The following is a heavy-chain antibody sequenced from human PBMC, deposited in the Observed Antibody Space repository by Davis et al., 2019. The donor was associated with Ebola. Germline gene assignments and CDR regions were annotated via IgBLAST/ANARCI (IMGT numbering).Heavy chain of an antibody. CDR1: GGTFSSYT. D-gene: IGHD3-22*01. J-gene: IGHJ6*04. CDR3: AREVVVVITTQYYYYGMDV. CDR2: INAGNGNT. Sequence: AASVKVSCKASGGTFSSYTISWVRQAPGQRLEWMGWINAGNGNTKYSQKFQGRVTMTRDTSTSTVYMELSSLRSEDTAVYYCAREVVVVITTQYYYYGMDVWGKGTTVTVSS. V-gene: IGHV1-3*01.